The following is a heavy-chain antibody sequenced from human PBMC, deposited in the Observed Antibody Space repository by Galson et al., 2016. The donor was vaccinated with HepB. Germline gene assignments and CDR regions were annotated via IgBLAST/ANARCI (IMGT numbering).Heavy chain of an antibody. CDR1: GFTFSGYS. V-gene: IGHV3-30-3*01. D-gene: IGHD6-19*01. CDR2: LSKDGNAK. CDR3: ARGDYSSGEPGY. J-gene: IGHJ4*02. Sequence: SLRLSCATSGFTFSGYSMQWVRHVPGRGLEWLSLLSKDGNAKYYADSVQGRFTISRDHSKDTLYLYMSGLRPEDTAYYYCARGDYSSGEPGYWGQGTLVTVSS.